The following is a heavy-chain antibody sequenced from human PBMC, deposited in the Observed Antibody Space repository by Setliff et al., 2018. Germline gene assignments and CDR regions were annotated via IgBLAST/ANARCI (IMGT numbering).Heavy chain of an antibody. J-gene: IGHJ2*01. CDR2: ISSNGGST. V-gene: IGHV3-64*01. CDR1: GFTFSSYA. Sequence: PGGSLRLSCAASGFTFSSYAMHWVRQAPGKGLEYVSAISSNGGSTYYANSVKGRFTISRDNSKNTLYLQMGSLRAEDMAVYYCARSPQYDTWYFDLWGRGTLVTVSS. CDR3: ARSPQYDTWYFDL. D-gene: IGHD3-22*01.